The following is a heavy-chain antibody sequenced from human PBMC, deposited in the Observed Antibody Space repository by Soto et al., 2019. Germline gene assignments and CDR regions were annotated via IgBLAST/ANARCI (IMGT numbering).Heavy chain of an antibody. CDR1: GGTFSSYT. CDR2: IIPILGIA. CDR3: ARGTMVRGVMDYYGMDV. Sequence: QVQLVQSEAEVKKPGSSVKVSCKASGGTFSSYTISWVRQAPGQGLEWMGRIIPILGIANYAQKFQGRVTITADKSTSTAYMELSSLRSEDTAVYYCARGTMVRGVMDYYGMDVWGQGTTVTVSS. J-gene: IGHJ6*02. D-gene: IGHD3-10*01. V-gene: IGHV1-69*02.